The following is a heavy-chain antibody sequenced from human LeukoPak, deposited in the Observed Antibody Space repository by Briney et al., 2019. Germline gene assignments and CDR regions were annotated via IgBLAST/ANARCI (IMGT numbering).Heavy chain of an antibody. J-gene: IGHJ4*02. V-gene: IGHV3-33*01. CDR1: GFTFSTYG. D-gene: IGHD3-22*01. Sequence: PGMSLRLSCAASGFTFSTYGMHWVRQAPGKGLEWVAVIWFDGSNKYNADSVKGRFTISRDNSKNTLYLQMNSLRGEDTAVYYCARDSDSSFEGVPFDYWGQGTLVTVSS. CDR2: IWFDGSNK. CDR3: ARDSDSSFEGVPFDY.